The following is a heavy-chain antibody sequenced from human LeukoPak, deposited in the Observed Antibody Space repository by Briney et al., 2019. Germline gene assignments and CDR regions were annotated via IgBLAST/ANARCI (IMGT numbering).Heavy chain of an antibody. J-gene: IGHJ3*02. CDR2: IYPGGSDT. CDR3: ARSRPRYYDILTGYDAFDI. D-gene: IGHD3-9*01. CDR1: GYSFTSYW. V-gene: IGHV5-51*01. Sequence: GESLKISCKGSGYSFTSYWISWVRQMPGKGLEWMGIIYPGGSDTRYSPSFQGQVTISADKSISTAYLQWSSLKASDTATYYCARSRPRYYDILTGYDAFDIWGQGTMVTVSS.